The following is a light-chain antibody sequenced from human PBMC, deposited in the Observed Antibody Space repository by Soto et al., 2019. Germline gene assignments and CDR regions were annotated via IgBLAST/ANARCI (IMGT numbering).Light chain of an antibody. CDR3: LLSCSKALV. CDR2: DTH. J-gene: IGLJ2*01. Sequence: QAVVPQEHSRTVSPGGTVTLTCGSSTGAVTSGHYPYWFQQKPGQAPRTLIYDTHNKHSWTPARFSGSLLGGKAALTLSGAQPEDEAEYYCLLSCSKALVFGGGTKLTVL. V-gene: IGLV7-46*01. CDR1: TGAVTSGHY.